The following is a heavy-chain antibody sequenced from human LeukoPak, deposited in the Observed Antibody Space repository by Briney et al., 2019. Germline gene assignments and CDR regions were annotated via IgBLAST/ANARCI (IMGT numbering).Heavy chain of an antibody. CDR2: IYSGGRT. CDR1: GFTVSSNY. Sequence: GGSLRLSCAASGFTVSSNYMTWVRQAPGKGLDWVSVIYSGGRTYYADSVKGRFTISRDNSKNTVYLQLNSLRAEDTAVYYCARGEGYYYYMDVWGKGTTVTISS. V-gene: IGHV3-53*01. J-gene: IGHJ6*03. D-gene: IGHD1-26*01. CDR3: ARGEGYYYYMDV.